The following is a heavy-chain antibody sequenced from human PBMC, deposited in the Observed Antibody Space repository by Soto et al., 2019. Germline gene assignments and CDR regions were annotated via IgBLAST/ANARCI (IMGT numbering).Heavy chain of an antibody. CDR3: ARGSTYYYDSSGYYIYYFDY. D-gene: IGHD3-22*01. J-gene: IGHJ4*02. V-gene: IGHV3-7*03. CDR1: AFTFSTYW. Sequence: GGSLRLSCAASAFTFSTYWMSWVRQAPGKGLEWVANIKQDGSEKYYVDSVKGRFTISRDIAKNSLYLQMNSLRAEDTAVYYCARGSTYYYDSSGYYIYYFDYWGQGTLVTVSS. CDR2: IKQDGSEK.